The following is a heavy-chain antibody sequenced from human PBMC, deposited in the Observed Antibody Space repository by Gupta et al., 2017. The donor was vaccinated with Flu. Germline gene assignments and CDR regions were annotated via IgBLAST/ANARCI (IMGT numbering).Heavy chain of an antibody. CDR3: AKDAYGKTKYDFVRGHYRFDN. J-gene: IGHJ4*02. D-gene: IGHD3-3*01. Sequence: VRQAPGKGLEWVSGITCNSGGIRYADSAKGRCTSSRDNAKNSLFLQMNSLRAEDTAFYYCAKDAYGKTKYDFVRGHYRFDNWGQGTLVTVSA. CDR2: ITCNSGGI. V-gene: IGHV3-9*01.